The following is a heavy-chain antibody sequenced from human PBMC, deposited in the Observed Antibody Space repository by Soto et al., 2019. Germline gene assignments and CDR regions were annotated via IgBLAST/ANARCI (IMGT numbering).Heavy chain of an antibody. CDR1: GFSFSTYA. J-gene: IGHJ5*02. CDR3: AKGSSTPPNWFVP. CDR2: LSGSGGST. Sequence: PGGSLRLSCAASGFSFSTYAMSWVRQAPGKGLEWVSALSGSGGSTYYADSVKGRFTISRDNSKNTVYLQMNSLRADDTAVYFCAKGSSTPPNWFVPWGQRTLVTVFS. V-gene: IGHV3-23*01.